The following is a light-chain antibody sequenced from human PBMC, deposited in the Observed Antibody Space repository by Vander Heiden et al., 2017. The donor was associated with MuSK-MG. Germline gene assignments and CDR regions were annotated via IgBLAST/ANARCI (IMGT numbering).Light chain of an antibody. V-gene: IGKV3-15*01. CDR1: QNVGNH. CDR2: GAS. CDR3: QQYNNWPIT. Sequence: EIVMTQPPATLSVSPGERATLSCSASQNVGNHLAWYQQKPGQAPGLLIYGASTRATCIPARFIGSGSGTEFTLTITSLQSEDFAVYYCQQYNNWPITFGQGTRLEIK. J-gene: IGKJ5*01.